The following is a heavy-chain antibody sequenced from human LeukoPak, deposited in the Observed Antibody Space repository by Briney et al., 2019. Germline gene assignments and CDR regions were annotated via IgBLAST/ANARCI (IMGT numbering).Heavy chain of an antibody. V-gene: IGHV4-30-2*06. J-gene: IGHJ4*02. CDR2: ISYIGST. Sequence: SETLSLTCTVSGGSISSDGHSWSWIRQSPGKGLEWIAYISYIGSTFYSSSLKTRVTISMDRSKNQFSLTLRSVTAADTAVYYCARGGVPEGKYYFDYWGQGTPVTVSS. D-gene: IGHD1-14*01. CDR3: ARGGVPEGKYYFDY. CDR1: GGSISSDGHS.